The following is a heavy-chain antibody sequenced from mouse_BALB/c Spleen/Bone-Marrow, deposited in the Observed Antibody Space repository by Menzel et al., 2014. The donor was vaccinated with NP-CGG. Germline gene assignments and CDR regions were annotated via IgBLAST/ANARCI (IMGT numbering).Heavy chain of an antibody. CDR1: GYSFTGYN. CDR2: IDPYYGGI. J-gene: IGHJ3*01. D-gene: IGHD2-14*01. Sequence: EVKLVESGPEQEKPGASVKISCKASGYSFTGYNMNWVKQTNGKSLEWIGNIDPYYGGISYNQKFKDKATLTVDKSSSTAYMQLKSLTSEDSAVYYCARSIEYRPLTYWGQGTLVTVSA. V-gene: IGHV1-39*01. CDR3: ARSIEYRPLTY.